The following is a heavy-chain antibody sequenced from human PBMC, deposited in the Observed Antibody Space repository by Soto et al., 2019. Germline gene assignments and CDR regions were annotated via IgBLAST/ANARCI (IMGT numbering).Heavy chain of an antibody. J-gene: IGHJ5*02. Sequence: GGSLRLSCAASGFTFSSYWMHWVRQAPGKGLVWVSRINSDGSSTSYADSVKGRFTISRDNAKNTLYLQMNSLRAEDTAVYYCAQGFDISSTSPLNLDPWGQGTLVTVSS. D-gene: IGHD2-2*01. CDR1: GFTFSSYW. CDR2: INSDGSST. V-gene: IGHV3-74*01. CDR3: AQGFDISSTSPLNLDP.